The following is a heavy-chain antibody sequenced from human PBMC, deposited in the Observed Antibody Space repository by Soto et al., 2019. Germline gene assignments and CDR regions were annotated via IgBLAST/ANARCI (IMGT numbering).Heavy chain of an antibody. CDR3: ATSSRFLDWSYTN. CDR2: INGGGDST. V-gene: IGHV3-23*01. CDR1: GFTFGSYA. J-gene: IGHJ4*02. Sequence: GGSLRLSCAASGFTFGSYAMSWVRQAPGQGLEWVSGINGGGDSTFYADSVKGRSTISRDNSKNTLYLQVNSLRAEDTAVYYCATSSRFLDWSYTNWGQGTLVTVSS. D-gene: IGHD3-3*01.